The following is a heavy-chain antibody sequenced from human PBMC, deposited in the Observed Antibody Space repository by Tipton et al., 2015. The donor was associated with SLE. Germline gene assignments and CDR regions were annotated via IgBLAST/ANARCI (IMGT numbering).Heavy chain of an antibody. Sequence: QVQLVQSGAEVKEPGASVKVSCKASGYTFTSYGISWVRQAPGQGLEWMGWISGYSGNKNYAQKFQGRVTMTTDTSTSTAYMELRSLRSGDTAVYYCARDFERYCSGGTCYSGYWGQGTLVTVSS. V-gene: IGHV1-18*01. CDR2: ISGYSGNK. CDR3: ARDFERYCSGGTCYSGY. D-gene: IGHD2-15*01. J-gene: IGHJ4*02. CDR1: GYTFTSYG.